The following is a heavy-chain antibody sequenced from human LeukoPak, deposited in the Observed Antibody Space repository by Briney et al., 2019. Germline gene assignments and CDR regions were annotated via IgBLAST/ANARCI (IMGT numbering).Heavy chain of an antibody. CDR1: GYTFTSYG. Sequence: ASVKVSCNASGYTFTSYGISWVRQAPGQGLEWMGWISAYNGNTNYAQKLQGSVTMTTDTSTSTAHMEPRSLRSGDTAVYYCARDLSPRWLVGLTDYWGQGTLVTVSS. J-gene: IGHJ4*02. D-gene: IGHD6-19*01. CDR3: ARDLSPRWLVGLTDY. V-gene: IGHV1-18*01. CDR2: ISAYNGNT.